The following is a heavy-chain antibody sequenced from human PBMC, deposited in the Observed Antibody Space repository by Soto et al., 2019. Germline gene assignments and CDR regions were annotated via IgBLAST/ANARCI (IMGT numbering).Heavy chain of an antibody. V-gene: IGHV3-30*18. CDR1: GFTCSSYG. J-gene: IGHJ6*02. CDR2: ISYDGSNK. D-gene: IGHD4-17*01. Sequence: QVQLVESGGGVAQPGRSLRLSCAASGFTCSSYGMHWVRQAPGTGLEWVAVISYDGSNKYYADSVKGRFTISRDNSKNTLDLQMNSLRAEDTALYYCAKILQLGDYAYYYYGMDVWGQGTTVTVSS. CDR3: AKILQLGDYAYYYYGMDV.